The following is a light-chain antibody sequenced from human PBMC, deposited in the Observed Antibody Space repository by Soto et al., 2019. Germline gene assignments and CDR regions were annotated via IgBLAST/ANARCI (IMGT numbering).Light chain of an antibody. CDR2: SAS. J-gene: IGKJ4*01. CDR1: QSVSSSY. Sequence: EIVLTQSPGTLSLSPGERATLSCRASQSVSSSYVAWYQQKPGQAPRLLIYSASNRAAGVPDRFSGSGSGADFSLTISRLEPEDFAVYYCQQYNNWPPLTFGGGTKVEIK. CDR3: QQYNNWPPLT. V-gene: IGKV3-20*01.